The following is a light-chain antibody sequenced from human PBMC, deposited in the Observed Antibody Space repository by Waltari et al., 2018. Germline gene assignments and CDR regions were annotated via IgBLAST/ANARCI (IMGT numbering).Light chain of an antibody. CDR3: SSYTVSYTWV. J-gene: IGLJ3*02. CDR1: STDVGGFKR. Sequence: QSALTQPPSVSGSPGQSVTIPCTGTSTDVGGFKRVSWYHQPPGTSPKLMIYEVINRPSGVPDRFSGSKSGNTASLTISGLQAEDEGDYYCSSYTVSYTWVFGGGTKLTVL. V-gene: IGLV2-18*02. CDR2: EVI.